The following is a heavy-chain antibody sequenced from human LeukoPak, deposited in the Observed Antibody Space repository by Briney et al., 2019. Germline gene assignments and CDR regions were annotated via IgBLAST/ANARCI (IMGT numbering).Heavy chain of an antibody. D-gene: IGHD5-24*01. CDR2: IYTSGST. CDR3: ARDTVRDGYKGGSY. CDR1: GGSISSGSYY. J-gene: IGHJ4*02. V-gene: IGHV4-61*02. Sequence: SETLSLTCTVSGGSISSGSYYWSWIRQPAGKGLEWIGRIYTSGSTNYNPSSKSPVTISVATSKNQFSLKLSSVTAADTAVYYCARDTVRDGYKGGSYWGQGTLVTVSS.